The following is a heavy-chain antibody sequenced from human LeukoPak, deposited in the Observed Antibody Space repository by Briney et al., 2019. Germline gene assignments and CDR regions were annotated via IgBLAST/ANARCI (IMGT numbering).Heavy chain of an antibody. D-gene: IGHD3-22*01. CDR2: IYYSGST. CDR1: GGSISSYY. Sequence: SETLSLTCTASGGSISSYYWSWIRQPPGKGLEWIGYIYYSGSTNYNPSLKSRVTISVDTSKNQFSLKLSSVTAADTAVYYCARHDYYDSSGAEYFQHWGQGTLVTVSS. V-gene: IGHV4-59*08. J-gene: IGHJ1*01. CDR3: ARHDYYDSSGAEYFQH.